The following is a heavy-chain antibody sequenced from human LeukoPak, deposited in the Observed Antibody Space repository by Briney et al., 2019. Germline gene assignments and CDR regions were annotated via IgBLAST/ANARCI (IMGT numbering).Heavy chain of an antibody. CDR1: GGSISSYY. CDR2: VYTRGGT. CDR3: ARRGWHYDSSGKNGYYYYYYMDV. D-gene: IGHD3-22*01. V-gene: IGHV4-4*07. Sequence: SETLSLTCTVSGGSISSYYWSWIRQPAGKGLEWIGRVYTRGGTNYNPSLKGRVTMSVDTSKNQFSLKLNSVTAADTAVYYCARRGWHYDSSGKNGYYYYYYMDVWGKGTTVTVSS. J-gene: IGHJ6*03.